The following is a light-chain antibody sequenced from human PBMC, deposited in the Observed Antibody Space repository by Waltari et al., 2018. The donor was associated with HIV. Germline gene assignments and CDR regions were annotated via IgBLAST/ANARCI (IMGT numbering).Light chain of an antibody. J-gene: IGLJ2*01. Sequence: QSALTQPASVSGSPGQSITISCTGTSSDVGGYNLVSWYQQHPGKAPKLMIYEVSKRPSGGSKRFSGSKSGNTASLTISGLQAEDEADYYCCAYAGSTTYVIFGGGTKLTVL. CDR1: SSDVGGYNL. V-gene: IGLV2-23*02. CDR2: EVS. CDR3: CAYAGSTTYVI.